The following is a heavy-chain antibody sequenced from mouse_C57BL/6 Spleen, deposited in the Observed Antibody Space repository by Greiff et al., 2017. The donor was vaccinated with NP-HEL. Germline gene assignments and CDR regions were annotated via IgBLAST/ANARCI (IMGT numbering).Heavy chain of an antibody. CDR3: AYYGSGPWYFDV. J-gene: IGHJ1*03. D-gene: IGHD1-1*01. V-gene: IGHV1-55*01. CDR1: GYTFTSYW. CDR2: IYPGSGST. Sequence: VQLQQPGAELVKPGASVKMSCKASGYTFTSYWITWVKQRPGQGLEWIGDIYPGSGSTNYNEKFKSKATLTVDTSSSTAYMQLSSLTSEDSAVYYCAYYGSGPWYFDVWGTGTTVTVSS.